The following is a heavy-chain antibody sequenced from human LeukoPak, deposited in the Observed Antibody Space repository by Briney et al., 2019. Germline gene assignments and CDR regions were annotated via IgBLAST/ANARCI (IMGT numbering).Heavy chain of an antibody. CDR1: GFTFSSYA. V-gene: IGHV3-23*01. D-gene: IGHD3-16*02. J-gene: IGHJ4*02. CDR2: ISGSGGST. Sequence: PGGSLRLSCAASGFTFSSYAMNWVRQAPGKGLEWVSVISGSGGSTYYADSVKGRFTISRDNSKNTLYLQMNSLRAEDTAVYYCAKDIGPLGYDHFWGSNRLTFDFETWGQGTLVTVSS. CDR3: AKDIGPLGYDHFWGSNRLTFDFET.